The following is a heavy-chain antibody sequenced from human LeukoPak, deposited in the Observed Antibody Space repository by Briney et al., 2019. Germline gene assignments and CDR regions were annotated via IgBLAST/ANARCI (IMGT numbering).Heavy chain of an antibody. D-gene: IGHD5-18*01. CDR2: INHSGST. Sequence: SETLSLTCAVYGGSFSGYYWSWIRQPPGKGLEWIGEINHSGSTNYNPSLKSRVTISVDTSKNQFSLKLSSVTAADTAVYYCARESPLRGYSLDYWGQGTLVTVSS. CDR1: GGSFSGYY. CDR3: ARESPLRGYSLDY. V-gene: IGHV4-34*01. J-gene: IGHJ4*02.